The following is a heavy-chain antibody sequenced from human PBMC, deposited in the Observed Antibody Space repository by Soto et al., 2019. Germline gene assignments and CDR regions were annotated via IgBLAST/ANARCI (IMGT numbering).Heavy chain of an antibody. Sequence: QVQLVESGGGVVQPGGSLRLSCAASGFTFSTYGMHWVRQAPGKGLEWVAVISYDGSNKYYADSVKGRFTISRDNSKNTLYLQTNSLRTEDTAVYSCAKRGYCSGGMCDIPYYFDYWGQGTLVTVSS. V-gene: IGHV3-30*18. CDR3: AKRGYCSGGMCDIPYYFDY. J-gene: IGHJ4*02. D-gene: IGHD2-15*01. CDR2: ISYDGSNK. CDR1: GFTFSTYG.